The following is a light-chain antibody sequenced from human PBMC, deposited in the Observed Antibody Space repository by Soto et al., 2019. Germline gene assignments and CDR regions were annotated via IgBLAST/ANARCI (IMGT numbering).Light chain of an antibody. CDR1: QSVSNSH. J-gene: IGKJ1*01. Sequence: EIVLTQSPDTLSLSPGERATLSCRASQSVSNSHLAWYQQKPGQAPRLLIHGASSRATGIPDRFSGSGSGTDFTLIISRLEAEDFVVYYCQQYGSSPRTFGQGTKVQIK. V-gene: IGKV3-20*01. CDR3: QQYGSSPRT. CDR2: GAS.